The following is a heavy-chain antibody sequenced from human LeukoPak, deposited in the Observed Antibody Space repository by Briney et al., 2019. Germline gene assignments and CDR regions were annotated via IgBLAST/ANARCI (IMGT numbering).Heavy chain of an antibody. CDR1: GFTFSNVW. Sequence: GGSLRLSCAASGFTFSNVWMSWVRQAPGKGLEWVGRIKSKTDGGTIEYAAPVKGRFTISGDDSKNTLYLQMNSLKIEDTAVYYCTTKIIYQPDSWGQGTLVTVSS. J-gene: IGHJ4*02. D-gene: IGHD2-2*01. CDR3: TTKIIYQPDS. CDR2: IKSKTDGGTI. V-gene: IGHV3-15*01.